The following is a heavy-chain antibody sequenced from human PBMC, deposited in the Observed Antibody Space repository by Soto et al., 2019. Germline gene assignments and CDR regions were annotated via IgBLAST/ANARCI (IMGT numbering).Heavy chain of an antibody. CDR2: AGTSRKYT. J-gene: IGHJ3*02. D-gene: IGHD3-9*01. Sequence: PGGSLRLSCAASGYALRDYSMNWIRQAPGKGLEWISYAGTSRKYTFYADSVRGRFSISRDDARKSVYLQLNSLRDEDTAVYHCVRDRDWAFDIWGQGTMVTVSS. CDR1: GYALRDYS. V-gene: IGHV3-11*06. CDR3: VRDRDWAFDI.